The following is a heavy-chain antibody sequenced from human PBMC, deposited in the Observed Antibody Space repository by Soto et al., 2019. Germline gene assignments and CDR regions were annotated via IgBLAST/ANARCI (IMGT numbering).Heavy chain of an antibody. V-gene: IGHV4-59*01. J-gene: IGHJ4*02. Sequence: QVQLQESGPGLVKPSETLSLTCTVSGGSISSYYWSWIRQPPGKGLEWIGYIYYSGSTNYNPSLKSRVTISVDTSKNQFSLKLSSVTAADTAVYYCARATAAGKIIDYWGQGTLVTVSS. D-gene: IGHD6-13*01. CDR2: IYYSGST. CDR1: GGSISSYY. CDR3: ARATAAGKIIDY.